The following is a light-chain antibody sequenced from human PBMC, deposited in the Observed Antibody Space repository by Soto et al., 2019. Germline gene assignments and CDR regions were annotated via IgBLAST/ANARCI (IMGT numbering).Light chain of an antibody. CDR2: DVT. Sequence: QSALTQPASVSGSPGQSITISCTGTSSDIGDYDYVSWYQQLPGKAPKPLIFDVTHRPSGVSDRFSGSKSGNTASLTISGVRPEDEADYYCCSYTDIALDVVFGGGTKLTVL. CDR1: SSDIGDYDY. J-gene: IGLJ2*01. CDR3: CSYTDIALDVV. V-gene: IGLV2-14*03.